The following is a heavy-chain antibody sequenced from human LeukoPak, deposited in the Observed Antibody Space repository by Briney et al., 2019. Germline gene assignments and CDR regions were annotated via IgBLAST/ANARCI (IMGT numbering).Heavy chain of an antibody. V-gene: IGHV1-46*01. CDR1: GLPFTTYS. CDR2: INPSGGPT. D-gene: IGHD1-26*01. Sequence: ASVKVSCKASGLPFTTYSIHWARQAPGQGLQWMGMINPSGGPTSFTQNFQGRVTMTRDMSTSTFYMELSGLRSGDTAVYYCARVIIVGANRFDSWGQGTLVAVSS. CDR3: ARVIIVGANRFDS. J-gene: IGHJ4*02.